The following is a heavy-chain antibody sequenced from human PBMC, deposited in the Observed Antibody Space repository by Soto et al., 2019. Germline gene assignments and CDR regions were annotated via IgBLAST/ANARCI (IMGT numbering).Heavy chain of an antibody. CDR2: ISYDGTNK. J-gene: IGHJ4*02. V-gene: IGHV3-30-3*01. CDR1: GFTFSSYA. Sequence: QVQLVESGGGVVQPGTSLRLSCAASGFTFSSYAMHWVRQAPGKGLEWVAVISYDGTNKYYADSVKGRFTISRDNSKNTLYLQMNSLRAEDTAVYYSARDPTNYDFWSGYFDYWGQGTLVTVSS. D-gene: IGHD3-3*01. CDR3: ARDPTNYDFWSGYFDY.